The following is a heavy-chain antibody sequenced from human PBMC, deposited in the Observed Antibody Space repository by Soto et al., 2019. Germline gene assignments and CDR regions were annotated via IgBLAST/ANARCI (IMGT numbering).Heavy chain of an antibody. D-gene: IGHD3-10*01. CDR3: SRAEWVRGERMNDY. V-gene: IGHV1-18*01. Sequence: QVQLVQSGAEVKKPGASVKVSCKASGYTFTSYGISWVRQAPGQGLEWMGWISDYNGNTNYAQKVQSRVTMTTDTSTSTAYMELRSLRSDDTAVYYCSRAEWVRGERMNDYWGQGTLVTVSS. J-gene: IGHJ4*02. CDR1: GYTFTSYG. CDR2: ISDYNGNT.